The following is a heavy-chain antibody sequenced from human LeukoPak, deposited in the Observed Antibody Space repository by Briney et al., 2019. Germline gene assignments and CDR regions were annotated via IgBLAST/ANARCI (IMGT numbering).Heavy chain of an antibody. V-gene: IGHV3-30*18. CDR2: ISYDGSYE. CDR1: GFTFSSYA. D-gene: IGHD5-18*01. Sequence: PGGSLRLSCAASGFTFSSYAMHWVRQAPGKGLEWVALISYDGSYEYYADSVKGRFTISRDNSKNTLYLQVNSLRPEDTAVYYCAKDRGYSYGYSLDSWGQGTLATVSS. CDR3: AKDRGYSYGYSLDS. J-gene: IGHJ4*02.